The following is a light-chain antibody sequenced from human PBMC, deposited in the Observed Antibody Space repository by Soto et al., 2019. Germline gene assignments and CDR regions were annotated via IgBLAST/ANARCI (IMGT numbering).Light chain of an antibody. CDR1: QTVGSY. J-gene: IGKJ1*01. CDR3: QQRSDWPPT. CDR2: DTS. Sequence: EIVLTQSPATLSLSPGERATLSCRASQTVGSYLAWFRQTPGQTPRLLIYDTSIRATGVPARFSGGGSGTDFTLTISSLEAEDFAIYYCQQRSDWPPTFGQGTKVDIK. V-gene: IGKV3-11*01.